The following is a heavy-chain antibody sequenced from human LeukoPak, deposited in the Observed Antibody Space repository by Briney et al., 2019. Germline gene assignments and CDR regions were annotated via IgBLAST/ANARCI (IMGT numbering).Heavy chain of an antibody. D-gene: IGHD1-26*01. CDR3: ARVIVFRGYMDV. Sequence: AGGSLRLSCAASGFTFSSYNMNWVRQAPGKGLEWVSSISSSSSYIYYADSVKGRFTISRDNAKNSLYLQMNSLRAEDTAVYYCARVIVFRGYMDVWGKGTTVTVSS. CDR2: ISSSSSYI. J-gene: IGHJ6*03. V-gene: IGHV3-21*01. CDR1: GFTFSSYN.